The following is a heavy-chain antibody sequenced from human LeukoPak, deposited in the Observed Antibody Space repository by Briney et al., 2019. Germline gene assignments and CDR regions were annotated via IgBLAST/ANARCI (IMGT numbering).Heavy chain of an antibody. CDR3: ARRRITIFGVGPKGAFDY. V-gene: IGHV3-30*02. CDR1: GVSSSDYG. J-gene: IGHJ4*02. CDR2: IRASGSNK. Sequence: PGRSLRLSCAASGVSSSDYGMNRVRQAPGQRLNWGAFIRASGSNKYYADSVKGRFTISRDNSKNTLYLQMNSLRAEDTAVYYCARRRITIFGVGPKGAFDYWGQGTLVTVSS. D-gene: IGHD3-3*01.